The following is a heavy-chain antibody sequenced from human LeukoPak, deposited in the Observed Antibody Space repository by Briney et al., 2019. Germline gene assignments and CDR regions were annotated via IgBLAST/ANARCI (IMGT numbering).Heavy chain of an antibody. J-gene: IGHJ4*02. D-gene: IGHD3-3*02. CDR2: IYYSGST. V-gene: IGHV4-59*12. CDR3: ARGYRIRDY. CDR1: GGSISSYY. Sequence: PSETLSLTCTVSGGSISSYYWSWIRQPPGKGLEWIGYIYYSGSTNYNPSLKSRVTISVDTSKNQFSLKLSSVTAADTAVYYCARGYRIRDYWGQGTLVTVSS.